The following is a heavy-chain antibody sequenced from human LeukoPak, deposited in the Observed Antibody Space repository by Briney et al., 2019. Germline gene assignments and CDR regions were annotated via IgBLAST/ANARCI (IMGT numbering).Heavy chain of an antibody. V-gene: IGHV3-33*01. D-gene: IGHD3-10*01. Sequence: GGSLRLSCAASGFTFSSYGMHWVRQAPGKGLEWVAVIWYDGSNKYYADSVKGRFTISRDNSKNTLYLQMNSLRAEDTAVYYCARDQNGSGSLFPWGQGTLVTVSS. J-gene: IGHJ5*02. CDR3: ARDQNGSGSLFP. CDR1: GFTFSSYG. CDR2: IWYDGSNK.